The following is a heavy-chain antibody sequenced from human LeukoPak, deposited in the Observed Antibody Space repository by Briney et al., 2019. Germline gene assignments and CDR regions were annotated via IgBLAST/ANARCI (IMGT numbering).Heavy chain of an antibody. Sequence: GGSLRLSCAASGFTFSSYAMHWVRQAPGKGLEWVAVISYDGSNKYYADSVKGRFTISRDNSKNTLYLQMNSLRAEDTAVYYCARASSKWFGENDAFDIWGQGTMVTVSS. D-gene: IGHD3-10*01. J-gene: IGHJ3*02. V-gene: IGHV3-30*04. CDR2: ISYDGSNK. CDR3: ARASSKWFGENDAFDI. CDR1: GFTFSSYA.